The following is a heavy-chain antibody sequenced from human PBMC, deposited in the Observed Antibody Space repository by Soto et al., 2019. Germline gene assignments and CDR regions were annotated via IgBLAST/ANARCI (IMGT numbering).Heavy chain of an antibody. J-gene: IGHJ5*02. CDR3: ARHSVFSSARAGSDP. D-gene: IGHD6-25*01. CDR1: GGSISSSSYY. CDR2: IYYSGST. V-gene: IGHV4-39*01. Sequence: PSETLSLTCTVSGGSISSSSYYWGWIRQPPGKGLEWIGSIYYSGSTYYNPSLKSRVTISVDTSKNQFSLKLSSVTAADTAVYYCARHSVFSSARAGSDPWGQGTLVTVSS.